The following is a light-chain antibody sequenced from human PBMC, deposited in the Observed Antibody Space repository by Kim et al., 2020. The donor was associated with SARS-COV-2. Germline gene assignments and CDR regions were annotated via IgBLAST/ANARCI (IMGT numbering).Light chain of an antibody. CDR1: KLGDKY. J-gene: IGLJ2*01. V-gene: IGLV3-1*01. Sequence: SVSPGQTASMTCSGDKLGDKYACWYQQTPGQSPVLVIYQDSKRPSGFPERFSGSNSGNTATLTISGTQAMDEADYYCQAWDSSTVVFGGGTQLTVL. CDR2: QDS. CDR3: QAWDSSTVV.